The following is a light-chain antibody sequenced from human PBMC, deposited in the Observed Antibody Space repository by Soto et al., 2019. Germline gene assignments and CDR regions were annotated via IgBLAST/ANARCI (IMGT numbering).Light chain of an antibody. CDR2: GSY. Sequence: EIVLTQSPGTLSLSPGERATLSCRASQSVTSNYLAWYQQKPGQAPRLLIFGSYRRATGIPDRFSGSGSGTEFTLTINRLEPGDFAVYYCQQYGISLRTFGQGTKVDIK. J-gene: IGKJ1*01. CDR3: QQYGISLRT. CDR1: QSVTSNY. V-gene: IGKV3-20*01.